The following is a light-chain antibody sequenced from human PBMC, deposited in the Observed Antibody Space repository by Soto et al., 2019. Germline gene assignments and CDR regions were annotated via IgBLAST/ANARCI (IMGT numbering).Light chain of an antibody. V-gene: IGLV2-14*01. CDR2: EVT. Sequence: QSVLTQPASVSRSPGQSITIFCTGTSSDVGGYDYVSWYQQHPDKAPKLMIYEVTNRPSGVSNRFSGSKSGNTASLTISGLLAEDEADYYCTSYTNSFTYVFGTGTKLTVL. J-gene: IGLJ1*01. CDR3: TSYTNSFTYV. CDR1: SSDVGGYDY.